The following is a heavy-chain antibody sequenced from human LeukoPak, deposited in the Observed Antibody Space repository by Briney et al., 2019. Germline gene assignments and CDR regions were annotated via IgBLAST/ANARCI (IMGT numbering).Heavy chain of an antibody. CDR3: AKAGDDIVVVPAAYFDY. V-gene: IGHV3-23*01. CDR2: ISGSGGST. Sequence: GGSLRLSCAASGFTFSNYGMTWVRQAPGKGLEWVSAISGSGGSTYHADSVRGRITISRDNSKNTLYLQMNSLRADDTAVYYCAKAGDDIVVVPAAYFDYWGQGTLVTVSS. J-gene: IGHJ4*02. D-gene: IGHD2-2*01. CDR1: GFTFSNYG.